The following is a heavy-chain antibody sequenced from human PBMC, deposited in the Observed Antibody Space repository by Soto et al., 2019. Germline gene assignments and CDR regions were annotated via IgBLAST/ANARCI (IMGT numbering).Heavy chain of an antibody. D-gene: IGHD2-15*01. J-gene: IGHJ3*02. CDR1: GFTFSSYW. CDR3: ARGGGRGCSGGSCRSADAFDI. CDR2: INSDGSST. Sequence: EVQLVESGGGLVQPGGSLRLSCAASGFTFSSYWMHWVRQAPGKGLVWVSRINSDGSSTSYADSVKGRFTISRDNAKNKRYLQMNSLRAEDTAVYYCARGGGRGCSGGSCRSADAFDILGQGTMVTVSS. V-gene: IGHV3-74*01.